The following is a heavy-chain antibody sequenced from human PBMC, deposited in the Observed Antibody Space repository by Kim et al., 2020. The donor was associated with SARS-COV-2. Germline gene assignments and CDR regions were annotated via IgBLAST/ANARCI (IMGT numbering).Heavy chain of an antibody. CDR1: GGSISSGGYY. CDR3: ARELIAAAGIYAFDI. CDR2: IYYSGST. Sequence: SETLSLTCTVSGGSISSGGYYWSWIRQHPGKGLEWIGYIYYSGSTYYNPSLKSRVTISVDTSKNQFSLKLSSVTAADTAVYYCARELIAAAGIYAFDIWGQGTMVTVSS. D-gene: IGHD6-13*01. J-gene: IGHJ3*02. V-gene: IGHV4-31*03.